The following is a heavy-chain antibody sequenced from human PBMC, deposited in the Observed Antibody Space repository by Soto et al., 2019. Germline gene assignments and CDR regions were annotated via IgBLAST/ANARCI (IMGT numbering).Heavy chain of an antibody. CDR2: ISYAGTNK. J-gene: IGHJ4*02. V-gene: IGHV3-30-3*01. CDR1: GFTFKNFA. CDR3: ARDRGSGLRDFDY. D-gene: IGHD6-19*01. Sequence: LRLSCSASGFTFKNFAMHWVRQAPGKGLEWVAVISYAGTNKYYADSVKGRFTMSRDDSENTVYLQMNSLRVEDTAVYFCARDRGSGLRDFDYWGQGXLVTVYS.